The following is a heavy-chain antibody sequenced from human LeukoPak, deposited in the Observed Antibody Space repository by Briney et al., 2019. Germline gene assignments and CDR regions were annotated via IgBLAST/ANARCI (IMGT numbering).Heavy chain of an antibody. J-gene: IGHJ4*02. CDR2: IYSDGET. D-gene: IGHD4/OR15-4a*01. CDR1: GFNDNSNF. V-gene: IGHV3-53*01. Sequence: PGGSLRLSCAASGFNDNSNFMRWLRQAAGKGLEWVSVIYSDGETYYAASVKGRFTISRDKTKNIVYLQMNSLRAEDTAVYYCARLWWGGEDDYWGQGTLVTVSS. CDR3: ARLWWGGEDDY.